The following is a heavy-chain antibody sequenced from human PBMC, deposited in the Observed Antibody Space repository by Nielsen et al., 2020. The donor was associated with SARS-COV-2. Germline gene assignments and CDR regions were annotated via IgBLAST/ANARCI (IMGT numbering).Heavy chain of an antibody. D-gene: IGHD5-12*01. V-gene: IGHV3-11*01. Sequence: LSLTCTVSGGSINSGDYYMNWIRQAPGKGLEWISYISSSGSTIYYADSVKGRFTISRDNTKMYLQMNSLRVEDTAVYFCARGRGYSYGVYFDYWGQGTRVTVSP. J-gene: IGHJ4*02. CDR1: GGSINSGDYY. CDR2: ISSSGSTI. CDR3: ARGRGYSYGVYFDY.